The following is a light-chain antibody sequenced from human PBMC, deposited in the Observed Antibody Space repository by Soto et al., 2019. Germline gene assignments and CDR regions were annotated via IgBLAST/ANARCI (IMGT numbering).Light chain of an antibody. Sequence: QSVLTQPPSVSGAPGQRVTISCTGSSSKMGAGFVLHWYQQLPATAPKLLIYGNSNRPSGVFVRFSGSKSGTSASLAITGLQAEDEAGYYCQSYDSSLSGYVFGTGTKVTVL. J-gene: IGLJ1*01. V-gene: IGLV1-40*01. CDR1: SSKMGAGFV. CDR3: QSYDSSLSGYV. CDR2: GNS.